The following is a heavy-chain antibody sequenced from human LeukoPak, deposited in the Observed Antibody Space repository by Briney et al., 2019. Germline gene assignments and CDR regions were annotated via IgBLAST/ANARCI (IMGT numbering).Heavy chain of an antibody. J-gene: IGHJ4*02. D-gene: IGHD3-16*01. V-gene: IGHV3-23*01. CDR1: GFTFSSYA. CDR2: VSFTGGST. CDR3: VKSSYYDSTSDRDYFDY. Sequence: GGSLRLSYAASGFTFSSYAMNWVRQAPGKGLEWVAVVSFTGGSTYYADSVKGRFTISRDNAKNTLHMQMNSLRVEDTAVYYCVKSSYYDSTSDRDYFDYWGQGTLVTVSS.